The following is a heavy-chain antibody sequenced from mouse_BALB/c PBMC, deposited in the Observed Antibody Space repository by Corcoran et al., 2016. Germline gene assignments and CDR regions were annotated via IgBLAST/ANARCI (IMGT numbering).Heavy chain of an antibody. Sequence: QVTLKESGPGILQPSQTLSLTCSFSGFSLSTSGMGVSWIRQPSGKGLEWLAHIYWDDDKRYNPSLKSRLTISKDTSRNQVFLKITSVDTADTATYDCARSELGRERFAYWGQGTLVTVSA. J-gene: IGHJ3*01. CDR2: IYWDDDK. CDR1: GFSLSTSGMG. V-gene: IGHV8-12*01. CDR3: ARSELGRERFAY. D-gene: IGHD4-1*01.